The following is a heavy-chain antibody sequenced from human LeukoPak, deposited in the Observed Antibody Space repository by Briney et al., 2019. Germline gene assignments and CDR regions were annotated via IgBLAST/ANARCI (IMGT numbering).Heavy chain of an antibody. Sequence: SQTLSLTCAVSSGSISSGGYSWSWIRQPPGKGLEWIGYIYHSGSTYYNPSLKSRVTISVDRSKNQFSLKLSSVTAADTAAYYCARGEITMVRGVIWMGWFDPWGQGTLVTVSS. CDR2: IYHSGST. D-gene: IGHD3-10*01. V-gene: IGHV4-30-2*01. J-gene: IGHJ5*02. CDR1: SGSISSGGYS. CDR3: ARGEITMVRGVIWMGWFDP.